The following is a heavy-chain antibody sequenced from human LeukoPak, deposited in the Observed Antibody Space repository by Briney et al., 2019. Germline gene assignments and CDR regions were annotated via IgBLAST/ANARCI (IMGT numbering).Heavy chain of an antibody. V-gene: IGHV3-30*18. J-gene: IGHJ4*02. CDR2: ITYDGSNK. CDR3: AKDRNDTQKGLYYFDY. D-gene: IGHD3-22*01. Sequence: GGSLRLSCAASGFTFSSYGMHWVRQAPGKGLEWVAIITYDGSNKYYADSVKGRFTISRDNSKNTLYLQMNSLTAEDAAVYYCAKDRNDTQKGLYYFDYWGQGTLVTVSS. CDR1: GFTFSSYG.